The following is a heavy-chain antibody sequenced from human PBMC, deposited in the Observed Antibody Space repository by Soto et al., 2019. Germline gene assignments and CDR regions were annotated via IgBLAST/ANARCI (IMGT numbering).Heavy chain of an antibody. Sequence: EVQVVESGGGLVQPGGSLRLSCAASGFTVSSNYMSWVRQTPGKGLEWVSLIYSGGAIVYADSVMGRFTVSRDNSRNTLDLQMNSLRAEDTAVYFCARDFGSDATGYYGMDVWGQGTTVTVSS. V-gene: IGHV3-66*01. CDR1: GFTVSSNY. J-gene: IGHJ6*02. CDR3: ARDFGSDATGYYGMDV. D-gene: IGHD3-10*01. CDR2: IYSGGAI.